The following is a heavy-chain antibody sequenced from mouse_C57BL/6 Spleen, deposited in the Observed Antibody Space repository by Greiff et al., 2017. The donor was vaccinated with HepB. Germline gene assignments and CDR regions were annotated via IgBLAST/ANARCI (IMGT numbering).Heavy chain of an antibody. D-gene: IGHD2-3*01. Sequence: VQLQQSGAELVRPGASVKLSCKASGYTFTDYYINWVKQRPGQGLEWIARIYPGSGNTYYNEKFKGKATLTAEKSSSTAYMQLSSLTSEDSAVYFCARDDKGGYYFDYWGQGTTLTVSS. CDR2: IYPGSGNT. CDR3: ARDDKGGYYFDY. J-gene: IGHJ2*01. CDR1: GYTFTDYY. V-gene: IGHV1-76*01.